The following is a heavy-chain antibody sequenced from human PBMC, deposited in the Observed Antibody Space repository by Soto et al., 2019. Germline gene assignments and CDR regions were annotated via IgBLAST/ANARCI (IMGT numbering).Heavy chain of an antibody. V-gene: IGHV4-59*01. Sequence: PSETLSLTCTVSGGSISSYYWSWIRQPPGKGLEWIGYIYYSGSTNYNPSLKSRVTISVDTSKNQFSLKLSSVTAADTAVYYCARGLCGGSSCRFDPWGQGTLVTVYS. D-gene: IGHD2-15*01. CDR2: IYYSGST. CDR1: GGSISSYY. J-gene: IGHJ5*02. CDR3: ARGLCGGSSCRFDP.